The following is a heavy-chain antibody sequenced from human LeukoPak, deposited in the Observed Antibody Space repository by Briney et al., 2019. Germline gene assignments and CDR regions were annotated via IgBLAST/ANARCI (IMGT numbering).Heavy chain of an antibody. CDR2: ISAYNGNT. CDR1: GYTFTSYG. V-gene: IGHV1-18*01. Sequence: ASVKVSCKASGYTFTSYGISWVRQAPGQGLEWMGWISAYNGNTNYAQKLQGRVTMTTDTSTSTAYMELRSLRSDDTAVYYCASFNWNHAAGAFDIWGQGTMVTVSS. J-gene: IGHJ3*02. CDR3: ASFNWNHAAGAFDI. D-gene: IGHD1-14*01.